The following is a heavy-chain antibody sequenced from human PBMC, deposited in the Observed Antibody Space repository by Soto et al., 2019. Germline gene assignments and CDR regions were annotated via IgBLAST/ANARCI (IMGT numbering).Heavy chain of an antibody. CDR2: SSYSGST. D-gene: IGHD3-22*01. CDR1: GGSVSSYY. Sequence: VQLQEAGPGLVWTSETLSLTCTVSGGSVSSYYWSWIRQSPGKGLEWFGYSSYSGSTNYNPSLKSRGTMSLYTAKSQFSLRLISVTAADTAVYYCARAGSGYSFDYWGQRTLVTVSS. J-gene: IGHJ4*02. V-gene: IGHV4-59*02. CDR3: ARAGSGYSFDY.